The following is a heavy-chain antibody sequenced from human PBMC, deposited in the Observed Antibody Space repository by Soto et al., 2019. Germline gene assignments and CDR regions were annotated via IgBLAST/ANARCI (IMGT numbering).Heavy chain of an antibody. CDR3: AQEEIRACGGDCLDY. CDR1: GGTFSSYA. Sequence: QVQLVQSGAEVKKPGSSVKVSCKASGGTFSSYAISWVRQAPGQGLEWMGGIIPIFGTANYAQKFQGRVTITADETTSNDYRELGSQRSEDTAVYYGAQEEIRACGGDCLDYWGQGTLVTVSS. CDR2: IIPIFGTA. V-gene: IGHV1-69*12. J-gene: IGHJ4*02. D-gene: IGHD2-21*01.